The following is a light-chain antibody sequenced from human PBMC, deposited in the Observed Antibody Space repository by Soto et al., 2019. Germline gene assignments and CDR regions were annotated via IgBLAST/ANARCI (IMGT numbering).Light chain of an antibody. CDR2: GAS. J-gene: IGKJ2*01. Sequence: EIVLTQSPGTLSLSPGERATLSCRASQSVSSSYLAWYQQKPGQAPRLLIYGASSRATGIPDRFSGSGSGTDFTLPISRLEHEDFAVYYCQQYCSSPPYTFGQGTKLEIK. V-gene: IGKV3-20*01. CDR1: QSVSSSY. CDR3: QQYCSSPPYT.